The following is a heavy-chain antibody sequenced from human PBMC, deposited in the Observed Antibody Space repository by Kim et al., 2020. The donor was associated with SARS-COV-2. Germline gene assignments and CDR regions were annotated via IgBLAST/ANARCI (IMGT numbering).Heavy chain of an antibody. D-gene: IGHD2-2*01. CDR1: GFTFDDYT. J-gene: IGHJ4*02. CDR2: ISWDGGST. Sequence: GGSLRLSCAASGFTFDDYTMHWVRQAPGKGLEWVSLISWDGGSTYYADSVKGRFTISRDNSKNSLYLQMNSLRTEDTALYYCAKDSGPAAAFDYWGQGTLVTVSS. V-gene: IGHV3-43*01. CDR3: AKDSGPAAAFDY.